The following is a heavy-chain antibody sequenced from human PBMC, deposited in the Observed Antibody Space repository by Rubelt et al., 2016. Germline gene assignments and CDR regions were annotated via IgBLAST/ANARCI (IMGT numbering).Heavy chain of an antibody. D-gene: IGHD3-16*01. CDR3: ARSYETYVLPHV. CDR1: GGSISSGGYY. CDR2: IYYSGST. Sequence: QVQLQESGPGLVKPSQTLSLTCAVSGGSISSGGYYWSWIRQAPGKGLEWIGYIYYSGSTNYNPSLKSRVTISVDTSKNQFSLKLSSVTAADTAVYYCARSYETYVLPHVWGQGTTVTVSS. J-gene: IGHJ6*02. V-gene: IGHV4-61*08.